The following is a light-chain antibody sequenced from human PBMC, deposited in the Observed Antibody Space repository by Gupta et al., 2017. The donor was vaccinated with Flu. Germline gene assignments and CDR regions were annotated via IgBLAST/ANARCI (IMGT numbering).Light chain of an antibody. CDR2: DAA. J-gene: IGKJ4*01. CDR3: QQRHNWPPLT. Sequence: VFTQSPATLSLSPGDRATLSCRASQSVCKYLSWYQQKPGQAPRLLIYDAANRDTGIPYRFSGSGYGKDLTLTISSREQEDYAVYYCQQRHNWPPLTFGGGTKVEV. CDR1: QSVCKY. V-gene: IGKV3-11*01.